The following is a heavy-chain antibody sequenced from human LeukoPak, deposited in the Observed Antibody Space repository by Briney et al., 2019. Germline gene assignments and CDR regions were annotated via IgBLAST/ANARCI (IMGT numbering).Heavy chain of an antibody. Sequence: ASVKASCKVSGYTLTELSMHWVRQAPGKGLEWMGGFDPEDGETIYAQKFQGRVTMTEDTSTDTAYMELSSLRSEDTAVYYCATWYSSGWYRTFDYWGQGTLVTVSS. CDR1: GYTLTELS. V-gene: IGHV1-24*01. J-gene: IGHJ4*02. CDR3: ATWYSSGWYRTFDY. CDR2: FDPEDGET. D-gene: IGHD6-19*01.